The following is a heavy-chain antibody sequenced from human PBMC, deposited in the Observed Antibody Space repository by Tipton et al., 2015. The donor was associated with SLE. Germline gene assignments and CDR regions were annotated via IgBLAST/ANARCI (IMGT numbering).Heavy chain of an antibody. CDR3: ARDRGYCSSASCYNWFDP. Sequence: TLSLTCTVSGDSISTYFWSWIRQSPGKGLEWIGYIYHSGSTSYNPSLKSRVTISVDRSKNQFSLKLSSVTAADTAVYYCARDRGYCSSASCYNWFDPWGQGTLVTVSS. CDR2: IYHSGST. D-gene: IGHD2-2*01. CDR1: GDSISTYF. J-gene: IGHJ5*02. V-gene: IGHV4-59*12.